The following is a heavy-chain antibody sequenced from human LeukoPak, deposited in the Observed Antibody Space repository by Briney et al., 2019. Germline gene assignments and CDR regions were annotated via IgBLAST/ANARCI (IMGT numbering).Heavy chain of an antibody. V-gene: IGHV3-21*06. CDR1: GFSFSTYA. D-gene: IGHD2-15*01. Sequence: PGGSLRLSCTASGFSFSTYAMTWVRQAPGKGLEWISSMSSGSRYIYYADSVRRRFTISRDNTKNSLYLLMNNMRAEDTAIYYCARDRPTGASRVFVVQWGQGTPVTVSS. CDR2: MSSGSRYI. CDR3: ARDRPTGASRVFVVQ. J-gene: IGHJ4*02.